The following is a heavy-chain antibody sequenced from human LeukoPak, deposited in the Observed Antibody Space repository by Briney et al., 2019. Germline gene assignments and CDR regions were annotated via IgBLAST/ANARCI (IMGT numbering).Heavy chain of an antibody. Sequence: GGSLRLPCAASGFPFSSYSLNWVRPAPGKGLEGVSSINISRCDISYAEAVKGRFTIPRDNAKNSLDLQMNSLRAEDTAVYYCARDAYGDYVGGAFDIWGQGTMVTVSS. V-gene: IGHV3-21*01. CDR3: ARDAYGDYVGGAFDI. CDR2: INISRCDI. CDR1: GFPFSSYS. D-gene: IGHD4-17*01. J-gene: IGHJ3*02.